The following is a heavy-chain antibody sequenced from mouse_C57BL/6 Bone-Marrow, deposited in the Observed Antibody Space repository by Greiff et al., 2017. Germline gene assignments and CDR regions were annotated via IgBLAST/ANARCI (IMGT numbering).Heavy chain of an antibody. CDR1: GYAFSSSW. V-gene: IGHV1-82*01. Sequence: VQVVESGPELVKPGASVKISCKASGYAFSSSWMNWVKQRPGKGLEWIGRIYPGDGDTNYNGTFKGKATLTADKSSSTAYMQLSSLTSEDSAVYFCATEDFVSSYAMDYWGQGTSVTVSS. CDR2: IYPGDGDT. CDR3: ATEDFVSSYAMDY. J-gene: IGHJ4*01.